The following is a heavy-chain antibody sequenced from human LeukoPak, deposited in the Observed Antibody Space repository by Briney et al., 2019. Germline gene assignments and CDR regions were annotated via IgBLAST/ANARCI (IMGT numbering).Heavy chain of an antibody. Sequence: GASVKVSCKASGYTFNSYYMHWVRQAPGQGLEWMGIINPSGDFTSYAQKFQGRVTMTKDTSTSTVYMELSSLRSGDTAVFYCARDNWVWFGEFLFDYWGQGTLVTVSS. CDR2: INPSGDFT. CDR3: ARDNWVWFGEFLFDY. V-gene: IGHV1-46*02. J-gene: IGHJ4*02. CDR1: GYTFNSYY. D-gene: IGHD3-10*01.